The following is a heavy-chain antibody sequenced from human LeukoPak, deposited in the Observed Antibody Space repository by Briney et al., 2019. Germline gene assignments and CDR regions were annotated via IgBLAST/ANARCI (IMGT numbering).Heavy chain of an antibody. CDR1: GGSISSGDYY. D-gene: IGHD1-26*01. J-gene: IGHJ4*02. Sequence: PSETLSLTCTVSGGSISSGDYYWSWIRQPPGKGLEWIGYIYYSGSTYYNPSLKSRVTISVDTSKNQFSLKLSSVTAADTAVYYCARSRGAKVYDYWGQGTLVTVSS. CDR3: ARSRGAKVYDY. V-gene: IGHV4-30-4*01. CDR2: IYYSGST.